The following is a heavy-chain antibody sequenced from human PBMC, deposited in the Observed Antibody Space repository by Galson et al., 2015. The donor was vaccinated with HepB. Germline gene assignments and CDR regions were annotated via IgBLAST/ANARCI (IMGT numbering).Heavy chain of an antibody. J-gene: IGHJ4*02. D-gene: IGHD1-26*01. V-gene: IGHV1-3*01. CDR2: INAGNGNT. Sequence: SVKVSCKASGYTFTSYAMHWVRQAPGQRLEWMGWINAGNGNTKYSQKFQGRVTITRDTSASTAYMELSSLRSEDTAVYYCARGRWGREPVDCWGQGTLVTVSS. CDR1: GYTFTSYA. CDR3: ARGRWGREPVDC.